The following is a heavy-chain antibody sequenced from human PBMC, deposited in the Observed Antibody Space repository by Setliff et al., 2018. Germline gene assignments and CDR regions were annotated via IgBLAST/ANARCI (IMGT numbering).Heavy chain of an antibody. CDR1: GGSISSSY. CDR2: FYHSGSM. V-gene: IGHV4-4*09. Sequence: ASETLSLTCTVSGGSISSSYWSWIRQPPGKGLEWIGYFYHSGSMNYNPSLKGRVTMSVDTSNNQLSLKLTSVSAADTAVYYCARAYYYGSGNSHKYYMDVWGKGTAVTVSS. CDR3: ARAYYYGSGNSHKYYMDV. D-gene: IGHD3-10*01. J-gene: IGHJ6*03.